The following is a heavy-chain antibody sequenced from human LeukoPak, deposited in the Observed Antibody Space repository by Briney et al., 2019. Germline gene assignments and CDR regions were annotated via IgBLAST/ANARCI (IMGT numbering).Heavy chain of an antibody. Sequence: GGSLRLSCAASGFTFSSYAMSWVRQAPGKGLEWVSYTSSSSSTIYYADSVKGRFTISRDNAKNSLYLQMNSLRADDTAVYYCVRDKGYAFDFWGQGTMVTVSS. CDR1: GFTFSSYA. CDR2: TSSSSSTI. CDR3: VRDKGYAFDF. V-gene: IGHV3-48*01. J-gene: IGHJ3*01.